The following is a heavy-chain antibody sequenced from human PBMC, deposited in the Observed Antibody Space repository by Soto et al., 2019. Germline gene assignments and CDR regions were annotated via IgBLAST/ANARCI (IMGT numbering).Heavy chain of an antibody. V-gene: IGHV3-30*19. CDR3: ARWGTTGGFDL. D-gene: IGHD3-16*01. CDR1: GFMFKSYV. CDR2: TSYNGNDK. Sequence: QLQLVESGGGVFQPGTSLRLSCTASGFMFKSYVMHWVRQAPGKGLEWVALTSYNGNDKYYGDSVKGRFTVSRDNSKNTLHLQMDSLRPEDTALYYCARWGTTGGFDLWGQGTLVSVSS. J-gene: IGHJ4*02.